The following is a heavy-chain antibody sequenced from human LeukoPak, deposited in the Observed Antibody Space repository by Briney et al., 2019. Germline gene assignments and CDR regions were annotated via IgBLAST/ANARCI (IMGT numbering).Heavy chain of an antibody. CDR3: ARVTWEAVPGTGPLGTHY. J-gene: IGHJ4*02. D-gene: IGHD6-19*01. CDR2: FSESGAYK. V-gene: IGHV3-23*01. Sequence: GGSLRLSCTASGFTFDRNDMSWVRQAPGKGLEWVSAFSESGAYKHYADSVRGRFTISRDESENTLYLQMNSLRADDTAVYYCARVTWEAVPGTGPLGTHYWGQGILVSVSS. CDR1: GFTFDRND.